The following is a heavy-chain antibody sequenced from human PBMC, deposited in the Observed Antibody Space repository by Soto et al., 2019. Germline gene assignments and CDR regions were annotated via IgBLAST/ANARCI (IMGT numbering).Heavy chain of an antibody. J-gene: IGHJ4*02. CDR2: IFYSGDT. CDR1: GGSITNYH. CDR3: AGLSNSTSGWSTFDC. Sequence: SETLPLTGTVSGGSITNYHWIWIRQPPGKGLECIGYIFYSGDTNYSPSLKCRVTISVDTSTNQFSLKLSSVTAADTAVYHCAGLSNSTSGWSTFDCCGRGSLVIVSS. D-gene: IGHD6-19*01. V-gene: IGHV4-59*01.